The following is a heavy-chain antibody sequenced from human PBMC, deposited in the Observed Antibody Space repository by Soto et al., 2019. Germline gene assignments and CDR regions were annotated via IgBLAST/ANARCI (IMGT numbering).Heavy chain of an antibody. D-gene: IGHD4-4*01. CDR2: ISSSGSTI. CDR1: GFTFSSYE. V-gene: IGHV3-48*03. Sequence: GGSLRLSCAASGFTFSSYEMNWVRQAPGKGLEWVSYISSSGSTIYYADSVKGRFTISRDNAKNSLYLQMNSLRAEDTAVYYCARPSNGGHYYYGMDVWGQGTTVTVYS. J-gene: IGHJ6*02. CDR3: ARPSNGGHYYYGMDV.